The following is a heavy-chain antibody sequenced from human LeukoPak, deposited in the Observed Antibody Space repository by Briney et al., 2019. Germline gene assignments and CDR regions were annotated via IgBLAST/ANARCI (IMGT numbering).Heavy chain of an antibody. Sequence: SETLSLTCAVYGGSFSHYYWSWIRQTPGKGMEWIGEINDSGRTNYNPSLMSRVTVSVDTSKNQFSLRLTSVTATDTAVYYCARRWNYGRNYYIDVWGKGATVSVSS. CDR2: INDSGRT. D-gene: IGHD1-7*01. J-gene: IGHJ6*03. V-gene: IGHV4-34*01. CDR3: ARRWNYGRNYYIDV. CDR1: GGSFSHYY.